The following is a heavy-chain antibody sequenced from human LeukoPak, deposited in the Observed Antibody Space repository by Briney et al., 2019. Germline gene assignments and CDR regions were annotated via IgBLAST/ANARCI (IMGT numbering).Heavy chain of an antibody. CDR2: IRSKAYDGTK. J-gene: IGHJ4*02. V-gene: IGHV3-49*04. Sequence: GGSLRLSCTASGFTFGDYAMSWVRQAPGKGLVWVGFIRSKAYDGTKEYAASVKGRFTISRDDSKSIAYLQMNSLKTEDTAVYYCTRDYYDSSGPPYWGQGTLVTVSS. CDR3: TRDYYDSSGPPY. D-gene: IGHD3-22*01. CDR1: GFTFGDYA.